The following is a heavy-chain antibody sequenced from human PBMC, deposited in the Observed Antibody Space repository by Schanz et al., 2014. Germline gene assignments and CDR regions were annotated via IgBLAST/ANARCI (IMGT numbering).Heavy chain of an antibody. Sequence: EVQLVESGGGLIQPGGSLRLSCAVSGFTVNTNYMSWVRQAPGKGLEWISSMYINSGSTQYADSVKGRFIISRDSSKNTLFLQMNSLRAEDTAVYYCARRLVANNNYYGMDVWGQGTTVTVSS. CDR1: GFTVNTNY. D-gene: IGHD5-12*01. CDR2: MYINSGST. V-gene: IGHV3-53*01. CDR3: ARRLVANNNYYGMDV. J-gene: IGHJ6*02.